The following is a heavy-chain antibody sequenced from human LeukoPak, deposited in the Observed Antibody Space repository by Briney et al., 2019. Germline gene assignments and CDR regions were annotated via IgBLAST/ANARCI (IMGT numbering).Heavy chain of an antibody. Sequence: GGSLRLSCAASGFTFSSYSMNWVRQAPGKGLEWVSSISSSSSYIYHADSVKGRFTISRDNAKNSLYLQMNSLRAEDTAVYYCARDPDYGDPVDYWGQGTLVTVSS. CDR2: ISSSSSYI. CDR3: ARDPDYGDPVDY. J-gene: IGHJ4*02. CDR1: GFTFSSYS. V-gene: IGHV3-21*01. D-gene: IGHD4-17*01.